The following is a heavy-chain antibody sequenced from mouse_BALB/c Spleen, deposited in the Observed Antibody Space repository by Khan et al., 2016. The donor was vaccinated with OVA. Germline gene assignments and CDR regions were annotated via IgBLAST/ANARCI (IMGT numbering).Heavy chain of an antibody. CDR2: IYPGNSDT. CDR1: GYTFTRSC. V-gene: IGHV1-5*01. J-gene: IGHJ3*01. Sequence: EVQLQQSGTVLARPGASVKMSCKASGYTFTRSCIHWVKQRPGQGLEWIGAIYPGNSDTNYNEKFKGKAKLTAVTSTSTAYMQLSSLTNEDSAADYCTRRTGDVAWFAYWGQGTLVTVSA. D-gene: IGHD3-3*01. CDR3: TRRTGDVAWFAY.